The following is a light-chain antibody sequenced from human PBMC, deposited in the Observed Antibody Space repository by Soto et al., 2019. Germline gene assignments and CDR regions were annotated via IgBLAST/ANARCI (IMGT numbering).Light chain of an antibody. Sequence: EVVLTQSPVTLSLSPGESATLSCRASQSFRGLLAWYQQKPGQAPRIFIYDAYNRATGIPPRVSGSGSGTEFTLTISSLEPEDSEVYYCQQRHMWPITFGQGTRLEIK. CDR3: QQRHMWPIT. V-gene: IGKV3-11*01. J-gene: IGKJ5*01. CDR1: QSFRGL. CDR2: DAY.